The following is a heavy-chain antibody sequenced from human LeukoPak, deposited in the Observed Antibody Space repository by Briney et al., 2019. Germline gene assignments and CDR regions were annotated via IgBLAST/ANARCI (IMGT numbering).Heavy chain of an antibody. CDR3: ANNDILTGYSSNYYYYGMDV. CDR1: GGSISSGDYY. D-gene: IGHD3-9*01. J-gene: IGHJ6*02. CDR2: IYYSGST. V-gene: IGHV4-30-4*01. Sequence: PSETLSLTCTVSGGSISSGDYYWSWIRQPPGKGLEWIGYIYYSGSTYHNPSLKSRVTISVDTSKNQFSLKLSSVTAADTAVYYCANNDILTGYSSNYYYYGMDVWGQGTTVTVSS.